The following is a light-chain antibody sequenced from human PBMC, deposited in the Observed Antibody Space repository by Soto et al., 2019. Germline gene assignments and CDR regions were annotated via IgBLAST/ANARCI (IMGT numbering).Light chain of an antibody. CDR3: QQYGSSPMT. Sequence: EIVLTQSPGTLSLSPGERATLSCRASQSVSSSYLVWYQQKPGQAPRLLIYGASSRATGIPDRFSGSGSGTDFTLTISRLEPEDFVVYYCQQYGSSPMTFGQGTKVEIK. V-gene: IGKV3-20*01. CDR2: GAS. CDR1: QSVSSSY. J-gene: IGKJ1*01.